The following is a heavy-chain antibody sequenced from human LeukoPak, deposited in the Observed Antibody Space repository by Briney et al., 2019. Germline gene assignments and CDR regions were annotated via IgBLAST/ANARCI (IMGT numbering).Heavy chain of an antibody. CDR2: IYYSGST. Sequence: SETLSLTCAVYGGSFSGYYWSWIRQPPGKGLEWIGYIYYSGSTNYNPSLKSRVTISVDTSKNQFSLKLSSVTAADTAVYYCARGDSSSWDDYYYYYGMDVWGQGTTVTVSS. D-gene: IGHD6-13*01. J-gene: IGHJ6*02. CDR3: ARGDSSSWDDYYYYYGMDV. CDR1: GGSFSGYY. V-gene: IGHV4-59*01.